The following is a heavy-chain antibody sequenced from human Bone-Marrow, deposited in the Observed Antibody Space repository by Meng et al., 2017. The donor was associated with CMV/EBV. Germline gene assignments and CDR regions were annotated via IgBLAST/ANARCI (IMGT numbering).Heavy chain of an antibody. CDR1: GYTFTDYY. J-gene: IGHJ4*02. V-gene: IGHV1-2*02. Sequence: ASVKVSCKASGYTFTDYYMHWVRQAPGQGLEWMGWINPNSGGTNYAQKFRGRVTMTRDTSISTAYMELSRLRSDDTAVYYCARERGKFGAQPPAYWGQGTLVTVSS. CDR2: INPNSGGT. D-gene: IGHD3-10*01. CDR3: ARERGKFGAQPPAY.